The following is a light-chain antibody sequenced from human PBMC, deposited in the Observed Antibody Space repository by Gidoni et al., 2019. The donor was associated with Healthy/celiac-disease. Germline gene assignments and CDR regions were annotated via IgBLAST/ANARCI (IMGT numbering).Light chain of an antibody. CDR1: QSVSSY. V-gene: IGKV3-11*01. Sequence: EIVLTQSPATPSFSPAERATLSCRGSQSVSSYLAWYQQKPGQAPRLLIYDASNRATGIPARFSGSGSGTDFTLTISSLEPEDFAVYYCQQRSNWGLTFGGGTKVEIK. J-gene: IGKJ4*01. CDR2: DAS. CDR3: QQRSNWGLT.